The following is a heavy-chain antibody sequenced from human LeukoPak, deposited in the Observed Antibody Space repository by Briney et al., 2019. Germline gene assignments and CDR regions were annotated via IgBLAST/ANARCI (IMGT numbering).Heavy chain of an antibody. CDR2: ISWNSGSI. J-gene: IGHJ4*02. CDR3: AKGSSGWTKECYFDY. Sequence: GRSLRLSCAASGFTFDDYAMHWVRQAPGKGLEWVSGISWNSGSIGYADSVKGQFTISRDNAKNSLYLQMNSLRAEDTALYYCAKGSSGWTKECYFDYWGQGTLVTVSS. CDR1: GFTFDDYA. V-gene: IGHV3-9*01. D-gene: IGHD6-19*01.